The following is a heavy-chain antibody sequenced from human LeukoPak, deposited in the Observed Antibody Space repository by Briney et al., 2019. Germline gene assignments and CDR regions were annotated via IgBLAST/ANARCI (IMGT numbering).Heavy chain of an antibody. D-gene: IGHD3-10*01. CDR2: IVFGSGNT. CDR3: AADLAFTMVRGVIPTPNWFDP. Sequence: SVKVSCKASGFTFTSAAMQWVRQARAQRLEWIGWIVFGSGNTHYAQKFQGRVTITRDMSTSTAYMELSSLRSEDTAVYYCAADLAFTMVRGVIPTPNWFDPWGQGTLVTVSS. V-gene: IGHV1-58*02. CDR1: GFTFTSAA. J-gene: IGHJ5*02.